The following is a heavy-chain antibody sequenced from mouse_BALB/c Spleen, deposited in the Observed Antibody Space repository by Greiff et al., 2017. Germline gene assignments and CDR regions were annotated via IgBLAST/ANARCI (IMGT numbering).Heavy chain of an antibody. J-gene: IGHJ4*01. D-gene: IGHD2-1*01. V-gene: IGHV1-18*01. Sequence: EVQLQQFGAELVKPGASVKISCKASGYTFTDYNMDWVKQSHGKSLEWIGDINPNYGSTSYNQKFKGQATLTVDKSSSTAYMELRSLTSEDTAVLYCARRSYYVIYFGSMDYWGQGTSVTVSS. CDR2: INPNYGST. CDR1: GYTFTDYN. CDR3: ARRSYYVIYFGSMDY.